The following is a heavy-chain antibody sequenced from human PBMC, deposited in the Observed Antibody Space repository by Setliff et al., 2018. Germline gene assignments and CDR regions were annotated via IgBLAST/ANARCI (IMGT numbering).Heavy chain of an antibody. CDR3: AREGVDTRSSTDYRYYMDV. CDR1: GATFRSYG. V-gene: IGHV1-69*05. CDR2: TIPSFGST. J-gene: IGHJ6*03. Sequence: SVKVSCKASGATFRSYGISWVRQAPGQGLEWMGGTIPSFGSTNYAQKFQDRVTIITDESTSTAYMELSSLRTEDTAVYYCAREGVDTRSSTDYRYYMDVWGKGTTVTVSS. D-gene: IGHD5-18*01.